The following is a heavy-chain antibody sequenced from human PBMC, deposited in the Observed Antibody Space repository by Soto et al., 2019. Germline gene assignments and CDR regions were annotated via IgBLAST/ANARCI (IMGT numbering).Heavy chain of an antibody. CDR1: GGSISSSSYY. V-gene: IGHV4-39*01. CDR2: IYYSGST. D-gene: IGHD2-15*01. J-gene: IGHJ4*02. Sequence: SETLSLTCTVSGGSISSSSYYWGWIRQPPGKGLEWIGSIYYSGSTYYNPSLKSRATISVDTSKNQFSLKLSSVTAADTAVYYCARHELGYCSGCSCYGAGGFDYWGQGTLVTVSS. CDR3: ARHELGYCSGCSCYGAGGFDY.